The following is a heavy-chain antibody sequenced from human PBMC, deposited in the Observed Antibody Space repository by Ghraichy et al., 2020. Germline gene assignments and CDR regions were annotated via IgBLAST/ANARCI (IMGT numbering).Heavy chain of an antibody. CDR1: GGSITSYY. D-gene: IGHD4-11*01. CDR2: IYYTGST. J-gene: IGHJ6*02. V-gene: IGHV4-59*08. CDR3: ARHFTGTYSNAQDGMDV. Sequence: SETLSLTCTVSGGSITSYYWCWIRQPPGKGLEWIGYIYYTGSTNYNPSLKSRVTISVDTSKNQFSLKLSSVTAADTAVYFCARHFTGTYSNAQDGMDVWGQGTTVTVSS.